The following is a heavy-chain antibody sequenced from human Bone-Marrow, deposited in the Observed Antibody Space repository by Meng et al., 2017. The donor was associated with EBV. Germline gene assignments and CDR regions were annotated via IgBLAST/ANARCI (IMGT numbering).Heavy chain of an antibody. V-gene: IGHV3-33*01. Sequence: QVQLVGCGGGGGPPGRPLRLSCAASGFTFTDYGMHWVRQAPGKGLEWVALIWYDGSNEFYADSVKGRFTISRDNSKNTLYLQMNNLRAEDTALYDCASSTPGGRPDYWGQGTLVTVSS. CDR3: ASSTPGGRPDY. D-gene: IGHD3-16*01. J-gene: IGHJ4*02. CDR1: GFTFTDYG. CDR2: IWYDGSNE.